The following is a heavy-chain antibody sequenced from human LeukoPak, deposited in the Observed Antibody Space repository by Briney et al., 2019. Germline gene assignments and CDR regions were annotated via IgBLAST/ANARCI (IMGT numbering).Heavy chain of an antibody. CDR3: AREWDSGSYYLGYFDY. Sequence: PAGSLTLSCAASGFTFSDHYMDWVRQAPGKGLEWVGRIRNKANSYTTEYAASVKGRFTISRDDSKNSLYLQMNSLKCEDTAVYYCAREWDSGSYYLGYFDYWGQGTLVSVSS. D-gene: IGHD1-26*01. V-gene: IGHV3-72*01. CDR1: GFTFSDHY. CDR2: IRNKANSYTT. J-gene: IGHJ4*02.